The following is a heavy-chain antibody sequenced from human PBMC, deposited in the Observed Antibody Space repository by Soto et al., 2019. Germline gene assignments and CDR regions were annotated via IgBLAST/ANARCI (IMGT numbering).Heavy chain of an antibody. CDR1: GFTFDDYA. Sequence: GGSLRLSCAASGFTFDDYAMHWVRQAPGKGLEWVSGISWNSGSIGYADSVKGRFTISRDNAKNSLYLQMNSLRAEDTALYYCAKEGSGYDFTTERWGNFDYWGQGALVTVSS. D-gene: IGHD5-12*01. J-gene: IGHJ4*02. CDR2: ISWNSGSI. CDR3: AKEGSGYDFTTERWGNFDY. V-gene: IGHV3-9*01.